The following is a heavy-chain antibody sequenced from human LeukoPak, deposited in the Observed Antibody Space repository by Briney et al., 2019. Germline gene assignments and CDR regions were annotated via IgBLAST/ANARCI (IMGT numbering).Heavy chain of an antibody. CDR2: IRYDGSNK. CDR1: GFTFSSYG. Sequence: GGSLRLSCAASGFTFSSYGMHWVRQAPGKGLEWVAFIRYDGSNKYYADSVKGRFTISRDSSKNTLYLQMNSLRDEDTAVYYCAKDPGAHYYGSGSYRRGSYFDYWGQGTLVTVSS. CDR3: AKDPGAHYYGSGSYRRGSYFDY. D-gene: IGHD3-10*01. V-gene: IGHV3-30*02. J-gene: IGHJ4*02.